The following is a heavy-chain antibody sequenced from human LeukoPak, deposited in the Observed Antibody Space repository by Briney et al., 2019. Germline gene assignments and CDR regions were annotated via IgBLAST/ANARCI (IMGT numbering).Heavy chain of an antibody. D-gene: IGHD4-17*01. J-gene: IGHJ4*02. V-gene: IGHV3-21*01. CDR2: ISSSSSYI. CDR3: ARDLGDYSFDY. Sequence: GGSLRLSCAASGFTFSSYSMNWVRQAPGKGLEWVSSISSSSSYIYYADSVKGRFTISRDNAKNSLYLQMNSLRAEDAAVYYCARDLGDYSFDYWGQGTLVTVSS. CDR1: GFTFSSYS.